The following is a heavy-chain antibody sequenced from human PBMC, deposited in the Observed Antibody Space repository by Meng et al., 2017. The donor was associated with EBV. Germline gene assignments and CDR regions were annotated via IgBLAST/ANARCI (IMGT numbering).Heavy chain of an antibody. CDR1: GFHCSGYS. D-gene: IGHD3/OR15-3a*01. J-gene: IGHJ4*02. CDR3: ARERTGYYAEY. CDR2: TSNEGSNE. Sequence: HVLHVDSGRGVVSAWRSLSRAFSASGFHCSGYSMHVVRQAAREVLDCGAITSNEGSNEWYARSVKGRFTISRDNSKITLSLQINSLRPEDTAIYYCARERTGYYAEYWGQGTLVTVSS. V-gene: IGHV3-30-3*01.